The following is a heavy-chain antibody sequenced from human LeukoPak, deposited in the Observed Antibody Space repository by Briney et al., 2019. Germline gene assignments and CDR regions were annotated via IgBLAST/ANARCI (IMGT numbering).Heavy chain of an antibody. CDR1: GYTFTSYA. Sequence: SVTVSCKASGYTFTSYAMNWVRQAPGQGLEWMGGIIPIFGTANYAQKFQGRVTITADESTSTAYMELSSLRSEDTAVYYCARAEGSSWYLVSVYWGQGTLVTVSS. CDR3: ARAEGSSWYLVSVY. CDR2: IIPIFGTA. D-gene: IGHD6-13*01. J-gene: IGHJ4*02. V-gene: IGHV1-69*13.